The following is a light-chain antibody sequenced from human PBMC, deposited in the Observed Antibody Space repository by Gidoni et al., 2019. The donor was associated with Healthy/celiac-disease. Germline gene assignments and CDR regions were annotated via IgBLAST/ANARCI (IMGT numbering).Light chain of an antibody. CDR1: SSNIGAGYD. Sequence: QSVLTQPPSVSGAPGQRVTSSCTGSSSNIGAGYDVHWYQQLPGPAPKLLIYGNSNRPSGCPDRFSGSKSGTSASLAITGLQAEDEAYYYCQSYDSSLSGSVFGGGTKLTVL. CDR2: GNS. CDR3: QSYDSSLSGSV. V-gene: IGLV1-40*01. J-gene: IGLJ3*02.